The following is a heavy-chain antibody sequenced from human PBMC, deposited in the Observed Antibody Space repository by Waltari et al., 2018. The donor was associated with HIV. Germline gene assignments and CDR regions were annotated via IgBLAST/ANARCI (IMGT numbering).Heavy chain of an antibody. J-gene: IGHJ4*02. CDR3: ARGGFYGSGSKVN. Sequence: EVQLVESGGGLVQPGGSLRLPCAASGFTLSTSWMSWARQAPGKGLEWVANIKQDGSEKYYVDSVNGRFTISRDNAENSLYLQMNSLRAEDTAVYYCARGGFYGSGSKVNWGQGTLVTVSS. CDR1: GFTLSTSW. V-gene: IGHV3-7*04. CDR2: IKQDGSEK. D-gene: IGHD3-10*01.